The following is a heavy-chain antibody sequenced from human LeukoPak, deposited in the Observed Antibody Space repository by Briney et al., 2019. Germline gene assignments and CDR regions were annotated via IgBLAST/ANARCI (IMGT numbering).Heavy chain of an antibody. CDR3: ARGHSGSYGGDFDY. CDR1: GYTFTSYG. V-gene: IGHV1-18*01. J-gene: IGHJ4*02. CDR2: ISAYNGNT. D-gene: IGHD1-26*01. Sequence: ASVKVSCKASGYTFTSYGISWVRQAPGQGLEWMGWISAYNGNTNYAQKFQGRVTMTRDTSTSTVYMELSSLRSEDTAVYYCARGHSGSYGGDFDYWGQGTLVTVSS.